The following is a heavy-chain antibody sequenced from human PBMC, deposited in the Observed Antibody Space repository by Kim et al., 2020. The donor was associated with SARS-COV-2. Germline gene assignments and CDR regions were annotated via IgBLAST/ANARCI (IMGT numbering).Heavy chain of an antibody. CDR2: ISSSSSTI. Sequence: GSLRLSCAASGFTFSTYSMSWVRQAPGKGLEWVSYISSSSSTIYYADSVKGRFTIFRDNAKNSLDLQMNSLRDEDTAVYYCARGVIAPIRNYIDPCGQGTLVTVSS. D-gene: IGHD2-15*01. V-gene: IGHV3-48*02. J-gene: IGHJ5*02. CDR1: GFTFSTYS. CDR3: ARGVIAPIRNYIDP.